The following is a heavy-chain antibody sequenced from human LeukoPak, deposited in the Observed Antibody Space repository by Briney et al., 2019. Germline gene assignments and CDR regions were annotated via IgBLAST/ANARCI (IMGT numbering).Heavy chain of an antibody. Sequence: PGGSLRLSCAASGFTFSSYWMTWVRQAPGKGLEWVAYMKQDGSEIYYVDSVKGRFTISRDNANNSLYLQLNSLRAEDTAIYYCAKEDFRDHTTGFDSWGQGTLVTVSS. J-gene: IGHJ5*01. CDR1: GFTFSSYW. V-gene: IGHV3-7*03. CDR2: MKQDGSEI. D-gene: IGHD1-1*01. CDR3: AKEDFRDHTTGFDS.